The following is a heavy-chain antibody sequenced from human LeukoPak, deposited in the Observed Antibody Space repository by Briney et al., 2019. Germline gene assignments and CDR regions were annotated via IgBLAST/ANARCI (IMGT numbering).Heavy chain of an antibody. J-gene: IGHJ4*02. D-gene: IGHD3-16*01. Sequence: PGGSLRLSCAASGFIFSDYYLNWIRQAPGKGLEWVSYISSSGGYTNHADSVKGRFTISRDNAQNSLYLEMNSLRAEDTAVYYCAGAGGLTYFDYWGQGTLVTVSS. CDR2: ISSSGGYT. CDR3: AGAGGLTYFDY. V-gene: IGHV3-11*06. CDR1: GFIFSDYY.